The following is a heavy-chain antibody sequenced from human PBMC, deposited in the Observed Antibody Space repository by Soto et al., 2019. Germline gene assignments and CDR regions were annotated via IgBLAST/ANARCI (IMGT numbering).Heavy chain of an antibody. V-gene: IGHV3-33*06. CDR1: GFIFSNHL. Sequence: QVQLVESGGGVVQPGNSLRLSCAASGFIFSNHLMHWVRQAPGKGLEWLAGIWYDGNTEFYAESLKGRLTISRDTSKNTLYLEMSSLRAEDTAMYYCAKESDTFDVWGQGTMVIVS. CDR2: IWYDGNTE. J-gene: IGHJ3*01. CDR3: AKESDTFDV.